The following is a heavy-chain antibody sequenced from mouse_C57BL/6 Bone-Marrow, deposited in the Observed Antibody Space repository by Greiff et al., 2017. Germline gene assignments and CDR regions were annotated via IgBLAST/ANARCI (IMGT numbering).Heavy chain of an antibody. D-gene: IGHD2-5*01. V-gene: IGHV1-81*01. J-gene: IGHJ3*01. CDR3: AREGAYYSNYGFAY. Sequence: QVQLQQSGAELARPGASVKLSCKASGYTFTSYGISWVKQRTGQGLEWIGEIYPRSGNTYYNEKFKGKATLTADKYSSTAYMELRSLTSEDSAVYFCAREGAYYSNYGFAYWGQGTLVTVSA. CDR1: GYTFTSYG. CDR2: IYPRSGNT.